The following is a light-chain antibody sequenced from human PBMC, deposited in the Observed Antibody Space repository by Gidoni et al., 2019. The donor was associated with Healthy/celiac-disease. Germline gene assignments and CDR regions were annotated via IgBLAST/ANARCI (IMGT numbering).Light chain of an antibody. CDR2: DNN. CDR1: SSNIGNNY. Sequence: QSVLTQPPSVSAAPGQKVTISSSGSSSNIGNNYLSWYQQLPGTAPKLLIYDNNKRPSGIPDRFSGSKSGTSATLGITGLQTGDEADYYCGTWDSSLSAIFGGGTKLTVL. CDR3: GTWDSSLSAI. V-gene: IGLV1-51*01. J-gene: IGLJ2*01.